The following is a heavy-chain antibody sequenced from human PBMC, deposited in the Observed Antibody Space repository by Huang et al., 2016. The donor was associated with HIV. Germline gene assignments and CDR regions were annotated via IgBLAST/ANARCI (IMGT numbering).Heavy chain of an antibody. V-gene: IGHV4-39*01. CDR3: ARHDHNGGLNHFDY. J-gene: IGHJ4*02. CDR2: IFYSGST. CDR1: GDSISSDNYY. Sequence: QLQLHESGPGLVKPSETLSLTCTVSGDSISSDNYYWGWIRQSPGRGLEWVASIFYSGSTYYSPSLKSRVTISVDTSKNQFSLKLNSVTAADTAVYYCARHDHNGGLNHFDYWGQGTLVTVSS. D-gene: IGHD2-15*01.